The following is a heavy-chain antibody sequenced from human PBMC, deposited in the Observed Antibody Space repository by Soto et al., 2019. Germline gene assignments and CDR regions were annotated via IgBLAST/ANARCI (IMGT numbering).Heavy chain of an antibody. CDR2: IYYSGST. Sequence: SETLSLTCTVSGGSISSSSYYWGWIRQPPGKGLEWIGSIYYSGSTYYNPSLKSRVTISVDTSKNQFSLKLSSVTAADTAVYHCARHVLRNTAFDIWGQGTMVTVSS. J-gene: IGHJ3*02. CDR1: GGSISSSSYY. CDR3: ARHVLRNTAFDI. V-gene: IGHV4-39*01. D-gene: IGHD3-10*02.